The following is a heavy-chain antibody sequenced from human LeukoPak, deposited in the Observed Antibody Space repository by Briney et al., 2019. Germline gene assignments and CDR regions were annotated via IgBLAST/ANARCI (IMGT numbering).Heavy chain of an antibody. J-gene: IGHJ4*02. D-gene: IGHD3-22*01. CDR3: ASLYYNASSDYYYSPFDY. CDR2: IRYDGSNK. Sequence: GGSLRLSCAASGFTFTSYGMHWVRQAPGKGLEWVAFIRYDGSNKKYADSVKGRFTISRDNSKSTLYLQMNSLRTEDTAVYYCASLYYNASSDYYYSPFDYWGQGTLVTVSS. CDR1: GFTFTSYG. V-gene: IGHV3-30*02.